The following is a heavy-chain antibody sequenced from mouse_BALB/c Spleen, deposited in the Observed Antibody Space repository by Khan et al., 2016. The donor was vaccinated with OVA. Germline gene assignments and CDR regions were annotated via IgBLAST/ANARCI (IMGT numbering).Heavy chain of an antibody. D-gene: IGHD2-14*01. CDR1: EYEFPSHD. CDR3: ARHNYRYSWFAY. Sequence: EMELVESGGGLVQLGESLKLSCESNEYEFPSHDMSWVRKTPENKLALVEAINSDGGSTYYPDTMERRFIISRDNTKKTLYLQMSRLRSEDTALYYCARHNYRYSWFAYWGQGTLVTVSA. J-gene: IGHJ3*01. V-gene: IGHV5-2*01. CDR2: INSDGGST.